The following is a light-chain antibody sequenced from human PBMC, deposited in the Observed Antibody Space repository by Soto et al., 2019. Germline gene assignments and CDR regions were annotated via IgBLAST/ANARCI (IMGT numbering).Light chain of an antibody. CDR1: NRGLGSYNL. CDR3: CSYAGDYMFV. V-gene: IGLV2-23*01. J-gene: IGLJ1*01. Sequence: QSALTQPASVSGSPGQSITISCTGTNRGLGSYNLVSWFQQHPGKVPEVMIYEGTKRPPGVSDRFSGSKSDNTASLTLPGLQAEDEGDYYCCSYAGDYMFVFGTGTKVTVL. CDR2: EGT.